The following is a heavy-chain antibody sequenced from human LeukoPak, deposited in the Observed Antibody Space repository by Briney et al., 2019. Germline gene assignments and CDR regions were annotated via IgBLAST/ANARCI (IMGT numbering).Heavy chain of an antibody. CDR3: AKDYIGYSYGIFDY. D-gene: IGHD5-18*01. CDR2: IWYDGSNK. Sequence: GGSLRLSCAASGFTFSSYAMHWVRQAPGKGLEWVAVIWYDGSNKYYADSVKGRFTISRDNSKNTLYLQMNSLRAEDTAVYYCAKDYIGYSYGIFDYWGQGTLVTVSS. CDR1: GFTFSSYA. J-gene: IGHJ4*02. V-gene: IGHV3-33*06.